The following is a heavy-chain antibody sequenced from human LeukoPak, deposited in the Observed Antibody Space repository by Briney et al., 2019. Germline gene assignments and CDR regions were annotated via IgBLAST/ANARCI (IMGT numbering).Heavy chain of an antibody. D-gene: IGHD6-19*01. CDR2: IKHDASEK. J-gene: IGHJ3*02. V-gene: IGHV3-7*01. Sequence: PGGSLRLSCAAPGFSFSSYWMSWVRRAPGKGLEWVASIKHDASEKHYVDSVKGRFTISRDNAKNSLSLQMDSLRAEDTAVYYCARVLLAVAATGGDAFDIWGQGTMVTVSS. CDR3: ARVLLAVAATGGDAFDI. CDR1: GFSFSSYW.